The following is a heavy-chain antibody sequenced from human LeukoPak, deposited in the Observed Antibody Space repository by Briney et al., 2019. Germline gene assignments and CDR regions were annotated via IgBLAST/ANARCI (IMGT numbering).Heavy chain of an antibody. CDR1: GGSFSGYY. Sequence: SETLSLTCAVYGGSFSGYYWSWIRQPPGKGLEWIGEINHSVSTNYNPSLKSRVTISVDTSKNQFSLKLSSVTAADTAVYYCARKSAGNRAGYSSWGQGTLVTVSS. D-gene: IGHD6-13*01. J-gene: IGHJ4*02. V-gene: IGHV4-34*01. CDR3: ARKSAGNRAGYSS. CDR2: INHSVST.